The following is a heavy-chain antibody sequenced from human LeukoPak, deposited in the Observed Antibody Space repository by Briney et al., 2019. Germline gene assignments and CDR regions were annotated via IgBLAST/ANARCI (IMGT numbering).Heavy chain of an antibody. D-gene: IGHD6-19*01. J-gene: IGHJ4*02. CDR1: GYTFTSYG. Sequence: ASVKVSCKASGYTFTSYGINWVRQAPGQGLEWMGWISGHNGHTNYVQKMQGRVTMTTDTSTNTAYMELRNLTSDDTAVYYCARGPGIAVAGVFDYWGREAWSPSPQ. CDR3: ARGPGIAVAGVFDY. CDR2: ISGHNGHT. V-gene: IGHV1-18*04.